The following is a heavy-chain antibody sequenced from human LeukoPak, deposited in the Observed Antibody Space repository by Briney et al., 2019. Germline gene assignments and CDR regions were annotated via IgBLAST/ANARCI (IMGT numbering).Heavy chain of an antibody. CDR2: ISYDGSNK. V-gene: IGHV3-30*04. CDR3: ARAYYTVYDAFDI. D-gene: IGHD3-10*01. CDR1: GFTFSSYA. Sequence: PGGSLRLSCAASGFTFSSYAMHWVRQAPGKGLEWVAVISYDGSNKYYADSVKGRFTISRDNSKNTLYLQMNSLRAEDTAVYYCARAYYTVYDAFDIWGQGTMVTVSS. J-gene: IGHJ3*02.